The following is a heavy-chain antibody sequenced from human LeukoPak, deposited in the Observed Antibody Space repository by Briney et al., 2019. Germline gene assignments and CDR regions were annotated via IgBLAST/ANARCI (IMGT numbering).Heavy chain of an antibody. J-gene: IGHJ4*02. V-gene: IGHV1-18*01. CDR1: GYTFTSYG. CDR2: ISAYNGNT. D-gene: IGHD4-17*01. Sequence: ASVKVSCKASGYTFTSYGISWVRQAPGQGLEWMGWISAYNGNTNYAQKLQGRVTMTTDTSTSTAFMELRSLRSDDTAVYYCASVAYGDHGYYFDYWGQGTLVTVSS. CDR3: ASVAYGDHGYYFDY.